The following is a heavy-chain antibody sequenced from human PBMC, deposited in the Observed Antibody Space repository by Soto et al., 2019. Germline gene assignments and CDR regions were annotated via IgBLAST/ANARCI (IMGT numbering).Heavy chain of an antibody. J-gene: IGHJ5*02. CDR3: ARGMADGRGDWLDP. V-gene: IGHV6-1*01. D-gene: IGHD6-13*01. CDR1: GDSVSSNSAA. CDR2: TYNMSKWYN. Sequence: SQTLSLTCAISGDSVSSNSAAWNWIRQSPSRGLEWLGRTYNMSKWYNDYAVSVRGRITNNPDTSKNQFSLQLKSVTPGDTAVDYCARGMADGRGDWLDPWGQGTQVTVSS.